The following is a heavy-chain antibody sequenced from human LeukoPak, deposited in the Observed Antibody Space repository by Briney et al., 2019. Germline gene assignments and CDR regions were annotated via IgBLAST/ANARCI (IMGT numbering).Heavy chain of an antibody. D-gene: IGHD3-16*01. CDR3: ARGGVLKSVDY. V-gene: IGHV4-38-2*02. CDR2: IYHSGST. Sequence: SETLSLTCTVSGYSISSGYYWGWIRQPPGKGLEWIGSIYHSGSTYYNPSLKSRVTISVDTSKNQFSLRLSSVTAADTAVYYCARGGVLKSVDYWGQGTLVAVSS. J-gene: IGHJ4*02. CDR1: GYSISSGYY.